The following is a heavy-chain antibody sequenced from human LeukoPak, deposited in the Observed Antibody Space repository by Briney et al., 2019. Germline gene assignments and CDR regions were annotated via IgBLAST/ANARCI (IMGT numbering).Heavy chain of an antibody. CDR1: GGSISSGSYY. Sequence: PSQTLSLTCTVSGGSISSGSYYWSWIQQPAGKGLEWIGRIYTSGSTNYNPSLKSRVTISVDTSKNQFSLKLSSVTAADTAVYYCATPGFGDAFDIWGQGTMVTVSS. D-gene: IGHD3-10*01. CDR3: ATPGFGDAFDI. V-gene: IGHV4-61*02. CDR2: IYTSGST. J-gene: IGHJ3*02.